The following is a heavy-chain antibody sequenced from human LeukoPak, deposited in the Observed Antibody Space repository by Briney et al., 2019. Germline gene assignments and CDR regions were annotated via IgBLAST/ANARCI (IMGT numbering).Heavy chain of an antibody. CDR1: GGTFNNYA. V-gene: IGHV1-69*04. J-gene: IGHJ3*01. CDR3: ARDQGDNSYGYYAIWYAFDV. D-gene: IGHD5-18*01. Sequence: SSVKVSCKASGGTFNNYAISWVRQAPGQGLEWMGRIVPSLCIANYAQEFQGRLIITADKATSSAYMELSSLRSEDTAVYYCARDQGDNSYGYYAIWYAFDVWGQGTMVTVSS. CDR2: IVPSLCIA.